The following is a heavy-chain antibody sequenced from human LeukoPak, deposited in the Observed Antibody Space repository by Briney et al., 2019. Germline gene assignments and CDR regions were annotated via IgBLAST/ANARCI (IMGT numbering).Heavy chain of an antibody. CDR1: GFTFYSYA. V-gene: IGHV3-23*01. CDR2: FSGSGGSI. CDR3: ASRYLFYGETVDY. D-gene: IGHD4-17*01. Sequence: GGSLRLSCAASGFTFYSYAMNWVRQTPGKGLEWVSTFSGSGGSIYYADSVKGRFTISRDNSKNTLYLQMNSLRAEDTAVYYCASRYLFYGETVDYWGQGTLVTVSS. J-gene: IGHJ4*02.